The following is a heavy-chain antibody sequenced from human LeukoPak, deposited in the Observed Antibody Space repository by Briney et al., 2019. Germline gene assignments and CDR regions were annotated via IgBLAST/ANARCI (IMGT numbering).Heavy chain of an antibody. CDR1: GFNFNIYA. CDR2: MTGSSGST. V-gene: IGHV3-23*01. Sequence: GGSLRLSCAASGFNFNIYAMSWVRQAPGKGLEWVSTMTGSSGSTYYADSVKGRFTISRDNSKNTLYLQMNSLRAEDTAVYYCTKEGWGSRYFDYWGQGTLVTVSS. J-gene: IGHJ4*02. CDR3: TKEGWGSRYFDY. D-gene: IGHD7-27*01.